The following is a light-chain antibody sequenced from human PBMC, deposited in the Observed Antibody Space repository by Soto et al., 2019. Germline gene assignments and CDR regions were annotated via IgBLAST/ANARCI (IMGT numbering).Light chain of an antibody. CDR2: DVS. V-gene: IGKV3-20*01. Sequence: EIVLTQSPGTLSLSPGERATLSCRSSHSVSSNYLAWYQQKPGQAPRLLIYDVSSRATGIPDRFSGSGSGTDFTLTISRLEAVDFAVYYCQQYGISLAFGQGTKVEIK. J-gene: IGKJ1*01. CDR1: HSVSSNY. CDR3: QQYGISLA.